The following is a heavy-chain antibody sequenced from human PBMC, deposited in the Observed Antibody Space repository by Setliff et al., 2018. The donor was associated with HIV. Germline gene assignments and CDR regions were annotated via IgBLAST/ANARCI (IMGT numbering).Heavy chain of an antibody. Sequence: SVKVSCKASGGTFSSYAISWVRQVPGQGLEWMGGIIPMFGKANYAQKFQGRVTITADESTSTAYMELSGLTSEETAVYYCARVGEMATIGYSYYYMDVWGKGTTVTVSS. CDR1: GGTFSSYA. V-gene: IGHV1-69*13. CDR2: IIPMFGKA. CDR3: ARVGEMATIGYSYYYMDV. D-gene: IGHD5-12*01. J-gene: IGHJ6*03.